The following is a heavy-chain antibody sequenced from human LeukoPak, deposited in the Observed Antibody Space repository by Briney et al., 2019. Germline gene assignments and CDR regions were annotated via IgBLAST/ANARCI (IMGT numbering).Heavy chain of an antibody. CDR2: FDPEDGET. J-gene: IGHJ6*02. V-gene: IGHV1-24*01. Sequence: ASVKVSRKASGYTFPSYFMHWVRQAPGKGLEWMGGFDPEDGETIYAQKFQGRVTMTEDTSTDTAYMELSSLRSEDTAVYYCATDPRQGTIFPSYGMDVWGQGTTVTVSS. CDR3: ATDPRQGTIFPSYGMDV. D-gene: IGHD3-3*01. CDR1: GYTFPSYF.